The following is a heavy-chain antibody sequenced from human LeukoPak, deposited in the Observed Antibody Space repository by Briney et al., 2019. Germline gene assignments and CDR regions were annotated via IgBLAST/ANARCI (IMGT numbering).Heavy chain of an antibody. CDR1: GFTFSSYD. CDR3: ARARNWFGLPDY. CDR2: IGTAGDT. Sequence: GGSLRLSCAASGFTFSSYDMHWVRQATGKGLEWVSAIGTAGDTYYPGSVKGRFTISRENAKNSLYLQMNSLRAGDTAVYYCARARNWFGLPDYWGQGTLVTISS. D-gene: IGHD3-10*01. J-gene: IGHJ4*02. V-gene: IGHV3-13*01.